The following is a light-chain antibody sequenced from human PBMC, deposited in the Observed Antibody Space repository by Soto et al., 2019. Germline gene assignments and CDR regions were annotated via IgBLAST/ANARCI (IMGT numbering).Light chain of an antibody. CDR3: QQYNILST. CDR2: DAS. J-gene: IGKJ1*01. V-gene: IGKV1-5*01. CDR1: QSISIY. Sequence: DIQMTQSPSTLSASVGDRVTITCRASQSISIYLAWYQQKPGKAPKLLIYDASTLESGVPTRFSGSGSGTEFTLTISSLHPDDFATYYCQQYNILSTFGQGTKVDIK.